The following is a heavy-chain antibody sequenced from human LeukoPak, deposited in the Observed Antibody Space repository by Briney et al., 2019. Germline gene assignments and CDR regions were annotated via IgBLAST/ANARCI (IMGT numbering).Heavy chain of an antibody. D-gene: IGHD4-23*01. Sequence: ASVKVSCKASGGTFSSYAISWVRQAPGQGLEWMGGIIPIFGTANYAQKFQGRVTITADESTSTAYMELSSLRSEDTAVYYCARWTSVVTPSDYYYYGMDVWGQGTTVTVSS. J-gene: IGHJ6*02. CDR2: IIPIFGTA. CDR1: GGTFSSYA. V-gene: IGHV1-69*01. CDR3: ARWTSVVTPSDYYYYGMDV.